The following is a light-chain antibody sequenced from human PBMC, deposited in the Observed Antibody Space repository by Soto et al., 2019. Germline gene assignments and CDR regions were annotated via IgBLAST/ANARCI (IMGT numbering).Light chain of an antibody. CDR3: QQYNSYPYT. Sequence: DIQMTQSPSTVSASVGDGVTITCRASQSIGTWLAWYQQKPGKAPNLLIYDASTLESGGPSGFSGSGSGTEFTLTISSLQPDDSATYYCQQYNSYPYTFGQGTKLEIK. CDR1: QSIGTW. J-gene: IGKJ2*01. V-gene: IGKV1-5*01. CDR2: DAS.